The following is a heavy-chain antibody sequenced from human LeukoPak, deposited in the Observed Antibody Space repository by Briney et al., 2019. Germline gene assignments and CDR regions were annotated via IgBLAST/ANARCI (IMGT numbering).Heavy chain of an antibody. CDR3: ARHSSIVGATSHY. V-gene: IGHV4-34*01. CDR2: INHSGST. J-gene: IGHJ4*02. CDR1: GGSFSGYY. D-gene: IGHD1-26*01. Sequence: SETLSLTCAVYGGSFSGYYWSWIRQPPGKGLEWIGEINHSGSTNYNPSLKSRVTISVDTSKNQFSLKLSSVTAADTAVYYCARHSSIVGATSHYWGQGTLVTVSS.